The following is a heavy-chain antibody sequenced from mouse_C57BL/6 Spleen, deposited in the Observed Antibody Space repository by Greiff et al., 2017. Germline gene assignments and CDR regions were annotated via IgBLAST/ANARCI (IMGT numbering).Heavy chain of an antibody. CDR1: GYTFTSYW. V-gene: IGHV1-64*01. Sequence: QLQQPGAELVKPGASVKLSCKASGYTFTSYWMHWVRQRPGQGLEWIGMIHPNSGSTNYNEKFKSKATLTVDKSSSTAYMQLSSLTSEDSAVYYCARAYDYDDWFAYWGKGTLVTVSA. J-gene: IGHJ3*01. D-gene: IGHD2-4*01. CDR2: IHPNSGST. CDR3: ARAYDYDDWFAY.